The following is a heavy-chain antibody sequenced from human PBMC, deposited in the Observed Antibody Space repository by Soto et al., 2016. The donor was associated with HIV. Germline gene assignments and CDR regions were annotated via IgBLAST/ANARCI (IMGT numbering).Heavy chain of an antibody. CDR3: AGRGGPSWFDP. CDR1: GYTLTELS. J-gene: IGHJ5*02. CDR2: FAPEDDEI. D-gene: IGHD3-10*01. V-gene: IGHV1-24*01. Sequence: QVQLIQSGAEVKKPGASVKVSCKVSGYTLTELSMHWVRQAPGKGLEWMGGFAPEDDEIIYAQNFQGRVTMTEDTSTDTAYMELSSLTSEDTAIYYCAGRGGPSWFDPWGQGTLVIVSS.